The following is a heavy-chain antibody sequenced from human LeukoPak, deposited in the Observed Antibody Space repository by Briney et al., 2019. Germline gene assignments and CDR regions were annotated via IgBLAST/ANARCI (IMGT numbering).Heavy chain of an antibody. J-gene: IGHJ4*02. V-gene: IGHV3-73*01. CDR2: IRSKANSYAT. CDR3: AKSSLASDYFDY. D-gene: IGHD6-6*01. CDR1: GFTFSGSA. Sequence: PGGSLRLSCAASGFTFSGSAMHWVRQASGKGLEWVGRIRSKANSYATVYAASVKGRFTISRDNSKNTLYLQMNSLRAEDTAVYYCAKSSLASDYFDYWGQGTLVTVSS.